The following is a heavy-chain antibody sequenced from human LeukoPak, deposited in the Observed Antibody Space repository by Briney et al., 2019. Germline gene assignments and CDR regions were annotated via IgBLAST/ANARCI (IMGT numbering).Heavy chain of an antibody. D-gene: IGHD3-22*01. CDR3: ASYNYYDSSGYYY. CDR1: GFTFSSYS. CDR2: ISSSSSYI. V-gene: IGHV3-21*01. J-gene: IGHJ4*02. Sequence: GGSLRLSSAPSGFTFSSYSMNYVRQAPGEGLEWVSSISSSSSYIYYADSVKGRFTISRDNAKNSLYLQMNSLSAVTTAVYYCASYNYYDSSGYYYWGQGTLVTVSS.